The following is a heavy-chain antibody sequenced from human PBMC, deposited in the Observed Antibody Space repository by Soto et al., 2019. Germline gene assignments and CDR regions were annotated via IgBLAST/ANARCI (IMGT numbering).Heavy chain of an antibody. Sequence: GASVKVSCKASGFTFVLHYSRWVRQAHGQGPQWMGWINLNRGVTKYAQRFKDGVTMSRDTSISTAYLEMTGLKTDDTAIYYCARSAASLRPDGLDVWGQGTTVTVSS. CDR2: INLNRGVT. V-gene: IGHV1-2*02. CDR3: ARSAASLRPDGLDV. J-gene: IGHJ6*02. D-gene: IGHD6-25*01. CDR1: GFTFVLHY.